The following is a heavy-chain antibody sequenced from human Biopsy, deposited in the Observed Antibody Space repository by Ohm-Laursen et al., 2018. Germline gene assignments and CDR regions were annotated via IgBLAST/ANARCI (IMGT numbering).Heavy chain of an antibody. CDR1: GDSVTSDNYF. CDR2: KHYRGGS. CDR3: ARHVVLTKPRRAFDI. V-gene: IGHV4-39*01. J-gene: IGHJ3*02. D-gene: IGHD2-21*02. Sequence: SETLSLTCSVSGDSVTSDNYFWAWIRQPPGKGLEWIGSKHYRGGSYSNPSLRSRVAMSVDTAKNQISLTLASGTAADTAVYFCARHVVLTKPRRAFDIWGQGTVVTVSS.